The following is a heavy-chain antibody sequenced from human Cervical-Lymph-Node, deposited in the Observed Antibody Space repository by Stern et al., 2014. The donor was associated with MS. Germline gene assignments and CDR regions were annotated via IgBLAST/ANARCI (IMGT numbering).Heavy chain of an antibody. Sequence: VQLVGSGAEVKKPGASVKVSCKASGYTFTGYYMHWVRQAPGQGLEWMGRINPNRCGTNYAQKFQGRVTMTRDTSISTAYMELSRLRSDDTAVYYCARKGSGSSLYYYYYGMDVWGQGTTVTVSS. V-gene: IGHV1-2*06. CDR1: GYTFTGYY. CDR2: INPNRCGT. CDR3: ARKGSGSSLYYYYYGMDV. J-gene: IGHJ6*02. D-gene: IGHD3-10*01.